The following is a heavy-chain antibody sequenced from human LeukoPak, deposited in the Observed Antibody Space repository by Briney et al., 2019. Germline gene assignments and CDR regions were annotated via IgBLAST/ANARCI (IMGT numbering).Heavy chain of an antibody. CDR1: GGSISSY. D-gene: IGHD6-13*01. Sequence: PSETLSLTCTVSGGSISSYWSWIRQPAGKGLEWIGRIYGSGSTTYNPSLKSRVTMSLDMSKNQFFLKLSSVTAADTAVYYCARGRRWAAAGIAYWGQGTLVTVSS. J-gene: IGHJ4*02. CDR2: IYGSGST. V-gene: IGHV4-4*07. CDR3: ARGRRWAAAGIAY.